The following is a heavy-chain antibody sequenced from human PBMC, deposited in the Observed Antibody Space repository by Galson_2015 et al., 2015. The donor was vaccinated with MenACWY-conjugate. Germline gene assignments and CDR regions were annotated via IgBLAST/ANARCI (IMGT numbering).Heavy chain of an antibody. V-gene: IGHV3-48*03. J-gene: IGHJ6*03. D-gene: IGHD5-18*01. CDR3: ARVGTWIHQYFYYMDV. CDR1: GFTFTGYE. Sequence: SLRLSCAASGFTFTGYEFNWVRQAPGKGLEWLSYISKSGSPISYADSVKGRFTISRDNIKKSLFLEMNSLRAGDTGVYYCARVGTWIHQYFYYMDVWGKGTTVTVSS. CDR2: ISKSGSPI.